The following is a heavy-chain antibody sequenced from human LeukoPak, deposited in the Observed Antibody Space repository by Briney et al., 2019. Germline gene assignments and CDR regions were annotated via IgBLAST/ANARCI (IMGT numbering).Heavy chain of an antibody. J-gene: IGHJ4*02. CDR2: INHSGST. Sequence: PSETLSLTCAVYGGSFSGCYWTWIHQPPGKGLEWIGEINHSGSTNCNPSLKSRVTISVDTSKNQFSLKMTSVTAADTAVYYCARGLGDRSVYYYLGYWGQGTLVTVSS. D-gene: IGHD3-22*01. V-gene: IGHV4-34*01. CDR1: GGSFSGCY. CDR3: ARGLGDRSVYYYLGY.